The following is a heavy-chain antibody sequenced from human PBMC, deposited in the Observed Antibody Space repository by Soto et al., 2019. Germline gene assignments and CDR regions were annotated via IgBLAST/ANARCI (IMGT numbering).Heavy chain of an antibody. CDR3: ARGRRDYYYYGMDV. D-gene: IGHD3-10*01. CDR1: GGTFSSYA. CDR2: IIPIFGTA. J-gene: IGHJ6*02. V-gene: IGHV1-69*06. Sequence: QVQLVQPGAEVKQPGFSVKVACKAPGGTFSSYAISWGRQAPGQGLEWMGGIIPIFGTANYAQKFQGRVTITADKSTSTAYMELSSLRSEDTAVYYCARGRRDYYYYGMDVWGQGTTVTVSS.